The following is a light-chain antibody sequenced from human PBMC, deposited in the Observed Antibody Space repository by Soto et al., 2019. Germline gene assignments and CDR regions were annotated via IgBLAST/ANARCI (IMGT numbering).Light chain of an antibody. J-gene: IGLJ2*01. Sequence: QSALTQPASVSGSPGQSITISCTGTSSDIGGYNYVSWYQQHPGEAPKLVIYEVSNRPSGVSNRFSGSKSGNTASLTVSGLQAEDAADYYCNSYAGSNNVVFGGGTKVTVL. CDR3: NSYAGSNNVV. CDR2: EVS. CDR1: SSDIGGYNY. V-gene: IGLV2-14*01.